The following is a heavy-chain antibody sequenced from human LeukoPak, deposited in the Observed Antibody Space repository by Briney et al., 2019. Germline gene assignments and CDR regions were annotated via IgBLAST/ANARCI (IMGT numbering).Heavy chain of an antibody. J-gene: IGHJ4*02. D-gene: IGHD1-26*01. CDR3: AKGVGATFEY. V-gene: IGHV3-23*01. CDR2: ISGSGGST. Sequence: PGGSLRLSCAASGFSFSSNAMNWVRQAPGKGLEWVSVISGSGGSTYYADSVKGRVTISRDNSKNTLYLQMNGLRAEDTAVYYCAKGVGATFEYWGQGTLVIVSS. CDR1: GFSFSSNA.